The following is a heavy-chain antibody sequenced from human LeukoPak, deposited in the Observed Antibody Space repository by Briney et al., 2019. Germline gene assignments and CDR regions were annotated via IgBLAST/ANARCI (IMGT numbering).Heavy chain of an antibody. J-gene: IGHJ5*02. CDR2: IIPFLDTS. V-gene: IGHV1-69*01. CDR1: GGTFINYA. Sequence: SVKVSCKASGGTFINYAINWVRQAPGQGLEWMGGIIPFLDTSNYAQKFQGIVTITADESTITAYMELSSLRSEDTAMYYCARRVTALGPWFDPWGQGTLVIVSS. CDR3: ARRVTALGPWFDP. D-gene: IGHD4-23*01.